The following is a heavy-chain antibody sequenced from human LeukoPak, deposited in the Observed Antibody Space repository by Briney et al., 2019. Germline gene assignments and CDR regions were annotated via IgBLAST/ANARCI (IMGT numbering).Heavy chain of an antibody. CDR3: TRDSHGSSYYDSSGYSNY. D-gene: IGHD3-22*01. V-gene: IGHV3-49*04. J-gene: IGHJ4*02. Sequence: PGGSLRLSCTASGFTFGDYAMSWVRQAPGQGLEWVGFIRSKAYGGTTEYAASVKGRFTISRDDSKSIAYLQMNSLKTEDTAVYYCTRDSHGSSYYDSSGYSNYWGQGTLVTVSS. CDR1: GFTFGDYA. CDR2: IRSKAYGGTT.